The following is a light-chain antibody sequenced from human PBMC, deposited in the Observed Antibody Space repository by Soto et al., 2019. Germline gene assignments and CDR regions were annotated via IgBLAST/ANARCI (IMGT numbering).Light chain of an antibody. V-gene: IGKV1-33*01. J-gene: IGKJ4*01. CDR1: QDISNY. Sequence: DIQMTQCPSSLSASVGDRVTITCQASQDISNYLNWYQQKPGKAPKLLIYDASNLETGVPSRFSGSGSGTDFTFTISSLQPEDIATYYCQQYDNLPLIFGGGTKVEIK. CDR3: QQYDNLPLI. CDR2: DAS.